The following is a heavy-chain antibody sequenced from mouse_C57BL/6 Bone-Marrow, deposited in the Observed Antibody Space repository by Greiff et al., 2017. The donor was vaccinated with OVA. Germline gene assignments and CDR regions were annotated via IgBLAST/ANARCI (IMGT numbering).Heavy chain of an antibody. Sequence: EVQLQQSGAELVRPGASVKLSCTASGFNIKDDYMHWVKQRPEQGLEWIGWIDPENGDTEYASKFQGKATITADTSSNTAYLQLSSLTSEDTAVYYCTTYGNFDYWGQGTPLTVSA. V-gene: IGHV14-4*01. CDR3: TTYGNFDY. CDR2: IDPENGDT. D-gene: IGHD2-1*01. J-gene: IGHJ2*01. CDR1: GFNIKDDY.